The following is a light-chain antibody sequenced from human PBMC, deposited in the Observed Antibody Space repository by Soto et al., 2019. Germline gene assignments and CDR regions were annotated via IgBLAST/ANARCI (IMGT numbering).Light chain of an antibody. J-gene: IGKJ1*01. Sequence: EIVLTQSPATLSLSPGERATLSCRASQSVSSYLAWYQQKPGQAPRLLIYDASNRATGIPARFSGSGSGTEFTLSISSLQSEDFAVYYCQQYNNRPPRTFGQGTKVDIK. V-gene: IGKV3-11*01. CDR3: QQYNNRPPRT. CDR2: DAS. CDR1: QSVSSY.